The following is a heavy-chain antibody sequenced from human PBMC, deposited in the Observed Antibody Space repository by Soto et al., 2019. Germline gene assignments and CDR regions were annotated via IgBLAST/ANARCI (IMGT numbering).Heavy chain of an antibody. J-gene: IGHJ4*02. CDR3: ARRDYYWDS. Sequence: SGDFGGRWILQPPGKGLEWIGYIYYSGSTNYNPSLKSRVTISVDTSKNQFSLKLSSVTAADTAEYYCARRDYYWDSWGPATPVTVS. V-gene: IGHV4-61*08. CDR2: IYYSGST. CDR1: SGDFG.